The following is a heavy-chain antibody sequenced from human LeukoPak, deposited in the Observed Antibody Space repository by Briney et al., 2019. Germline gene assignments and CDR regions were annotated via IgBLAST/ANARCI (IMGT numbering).Heavy chain of an antibody. CDR2: ISSSGSDT. V-gene: IGHV3-11*04. Sequence: PGGSLRLSCAASRFTFRDHFMSWIRQPPGKGLEYVSYISSSGSDTYYSDSVKGRFTVSRDNAKNSLFLQMNSLRAEDTAVYYCATAPTEDGDGSSPGYWGHGTLVTVSS. J-gene: IGHJ4*01. D-gene: IGHD4-17*01. CDR1: RFTFRDHF. CDR3: ATAPTEDGDGSSPGY.